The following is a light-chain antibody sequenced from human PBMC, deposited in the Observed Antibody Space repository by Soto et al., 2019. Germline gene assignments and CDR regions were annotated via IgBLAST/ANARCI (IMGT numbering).Light chain of an antibody. J-gene: IGLJ2*01. CDR3: SSYSTTNTAVL. CDR1: SSDVGGFRF. Sequence: QSALTQPASVSGSPGQSITISCTGTSSDVGGFRFVSWYQQHPGKVPKLLIHEVSDRPSGVSDRFSGSKSGNTASLTISGLQAEDEADYYCSSYSTTNTAVLFGGGPQLTVL. CDR2: EVS. V-gene: IGLV2-14*01.